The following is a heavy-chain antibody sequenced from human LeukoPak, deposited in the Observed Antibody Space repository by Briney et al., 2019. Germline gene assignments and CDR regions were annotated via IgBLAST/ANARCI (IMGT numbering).Heavy chain of an antibody. Sequence: ASVTVSCKASGYTFTSYAMHWVRQAPGQRLEWMGWITTGNGNTKYLQKFQGRVTFTRDTSATTAYMELSSLSSEDTAVYYCVLADYGDYWGQGTLVTVSS. J-gene: IGHJ4*02. CDR2: ITTGNGNT. V-gene: IGHV1-3*04. CDR3: VLADYGDY. CDR1: GYTFTSYA.